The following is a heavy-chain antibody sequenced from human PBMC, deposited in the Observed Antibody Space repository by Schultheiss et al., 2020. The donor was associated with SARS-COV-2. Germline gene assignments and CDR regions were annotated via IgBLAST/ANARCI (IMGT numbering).Heavy chain of an antibody. Sequence: ASVKVSCKASGGTFSSYAISWVRQAPGQGLEWMGWINPNSGGTNYAQKLQGRVTMTRDTSTSTVYMELSSLRFEDTAVYYCARDYNFWSGYSGPGAFDLWGQGTMVTVSS. J-gene: IGHJ3*01. V-gene: IGHV1-8*02. CDR2: INPNSGGT. CDR1: GGTFSSYA. CDR3: ARDYNFWSGYSGPGAFDL. D-gene: IGHD3-3*01.